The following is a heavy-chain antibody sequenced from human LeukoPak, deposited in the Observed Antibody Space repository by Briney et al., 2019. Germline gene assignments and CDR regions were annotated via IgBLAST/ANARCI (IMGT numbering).Heavy chain of an antibody. Sequence: GGSLRLSCAASGFTFSSYWMSWVRQAPGKGLEWVANIKQDGSEKYYVDSVKGRFTISRDNAKNSLYLQMNSLRAEGTAVYYCASSSGYYYGSGSYINWFDPWGQGTLVTVSS. V-gene: IGHV3-7*03. J-gene: IGHJ5*02. D-gene: IGHD3-10*01. CDR2: IKQDGSEK. CDR3: ASSSGYYYGSGSYINWFDP. CDR1: GFTFSSYW.